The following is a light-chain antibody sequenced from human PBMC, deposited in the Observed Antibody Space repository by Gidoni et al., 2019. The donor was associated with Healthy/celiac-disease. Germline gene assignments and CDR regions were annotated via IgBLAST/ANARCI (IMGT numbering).Light chain of an antibody. V-gene: IGKV1-33*01. CDR3: QQYDNHPPYT. J-gene: IGKJ2*01. CDR2: DAS. CDR1: HNISNY. Sequence: IQITQSPSSLSASVGDRVTITCQASHNISNYLNWYQQKPGKAPKLLIYDASNLETGAPSRFSGSGSGTDFTFTISSLQPEDIATYYCQQYDNHPPYTFGQGTKLEIK.